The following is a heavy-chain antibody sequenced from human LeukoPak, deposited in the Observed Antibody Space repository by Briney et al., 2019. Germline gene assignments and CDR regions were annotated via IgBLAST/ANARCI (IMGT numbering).Heavy chain of an antibody. CDR1: GGSFSGYY. D-gene: IGHD3-10*01. V-gene: IGHV4-34*01. Sequence: SETLSLTCAVYGGSFSGYYWSWIRQPPGKGLEWIGEINHSGSTNYNPSLKSRVTISVGTSKNQFSLKLSSVTAADTAVYYCARGRHYYGSGSLPHYYGMDVWGQGTTVTVSS. J-gene: IGHJ6*02. CDR3: ARGRHYYGSGSLPHYYGMDV. CDR2: INHSGST.